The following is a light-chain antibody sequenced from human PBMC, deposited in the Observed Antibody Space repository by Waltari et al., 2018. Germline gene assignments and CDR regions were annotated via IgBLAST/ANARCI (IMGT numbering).Light chain of an antibody. V-gene: IGKV2-28*01. Sequence: IVVTQSPLSLPVTPGEPASISCRSSQSLLHSNGYNYLDWYLQKPGQSPQLLIYLGSNRASGVPDRFSGSGSGTDFTLKISRVEAEDVGVYYCMQSLQTLWTFGQGIKVEIK. CDR2: LGS. CDR1: QSLLHSNGYNY. J-gene: IGKJ1*01. CDR3: MQSLQTLWT.